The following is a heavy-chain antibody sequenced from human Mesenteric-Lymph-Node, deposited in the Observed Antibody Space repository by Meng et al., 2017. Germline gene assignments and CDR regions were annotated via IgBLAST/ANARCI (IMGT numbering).Heavy chain of an antibody. V-gene: IGHV4-59*01. CDR2: IYYSGST. D-gene: IGHD5-12*01. CDR3: ARVEGYDYGGWFDP. J-gene: IGHJ5*02. CDR1: GGSISSYY. Sequence: SETLSLTCTVSGGSISSYYWSWIRQPPGKGLEWIGYIYYSGSTNYNPSLKSRVTISVDTSKNQFSLKLSSVTAADTAVYYCARVEGYDYGGWFDPWGQGTLVTVSS.